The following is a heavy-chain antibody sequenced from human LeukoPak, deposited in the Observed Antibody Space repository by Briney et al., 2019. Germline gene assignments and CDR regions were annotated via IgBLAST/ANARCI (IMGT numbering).Heavy chain of an antibody. CDR1: GFTFSSYG. CDR3: AKAADVLLWFGDHIDY. J-gene: IGHJ4*02. D-gene: IGHD3-10*01. CDR2: IRYDGSNK. V-gene: IGHV3-30*02. Sequence: GGSLRLSCAAFGFTFSSYGMHWVRQAPGKGLEWVAFIRYDGSNKYYADSVKGRFTISRDNSKNTLYLQMNSLRAEDTAVYYCAKAADVLLWFGDHIDYWGQGTLVTVSS.